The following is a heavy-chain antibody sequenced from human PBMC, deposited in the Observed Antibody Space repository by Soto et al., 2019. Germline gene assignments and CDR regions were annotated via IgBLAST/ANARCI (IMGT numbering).Heavy chain of an antibody. CDR1: GGSIISGY. D-gene: IGHD2-15*01. J-gene: IGHJ4*02. V-gene: IGHV4-59*01. CDR2: ISYSGNT. Sequence: SETLSLTCTVSGGSIISGYWSWIRQPPGKGLEWIGYISYSGNTDYNPSLKSRVTMSVDTPKNQFSLRLSSVTTADTAVYYCAGLRGYAGSPIDYWGQGTLVTVSS. CDR3: AGLRGYAGSPIDY.